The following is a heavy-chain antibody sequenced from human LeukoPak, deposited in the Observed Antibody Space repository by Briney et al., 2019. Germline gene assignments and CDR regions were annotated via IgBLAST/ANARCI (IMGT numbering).Heavy chain of an antibody. J-gene: IGHJ4*02. V-gene: IGHV4-59*12. CDR3: AREGTYCSRTSCYDSFLDY. CDR2: IYYSGST. CDR1: GGSISSYY. D-gene: IGHD2-2*01. Sequence: PSETLSLTYTVSGGSISSYYWSWIRQPPGKGLEWIGYIYYSGSTNYNPSLKTRVTMSVDTSRNQFSLRLSSVTAADTAVYYCAREGTYCSRTSCYDSFLDYWGQGTLVTVSA.